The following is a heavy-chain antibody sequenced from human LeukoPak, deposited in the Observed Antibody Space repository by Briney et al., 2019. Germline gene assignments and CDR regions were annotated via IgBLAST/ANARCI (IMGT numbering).Heavy chain of an antibody. V-gene: IGHV3-7*04. D-gene: IGHD1-14*01. CDR2: INQDGSED. CDR1: GFTFSNFW. Sequence: GGSLRLSCAASGFTFSNFWMNWVRQAPGIGLEWVANINQDGSEDYYVDSLKDRFTISRDNAKNSLYLEMNNLRAEDTAIYYCARGRSESFDYWGQGILVTVSS. J-gene: IGHJ4*02. CDR3: ARGRSESFDY.